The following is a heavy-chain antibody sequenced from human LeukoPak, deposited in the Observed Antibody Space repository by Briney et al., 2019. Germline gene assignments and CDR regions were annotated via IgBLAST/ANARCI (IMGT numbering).Heavy chain of an antibody. CDR1: GFTVAANY. CDR2: FYSGGSA. Sequence: GGSLRLSCSVPGFTVAANYMTWVRQAPGKGLEWVSVFYSGGSAYYADSVKGRFTISRDLSTNTQFLQMISLRAEDTAVYYCATPGGSGDYPYPTYFNYWGQGTLITVSS. D-gene: IGHD3-10*01. V-gene: IGHV3-53*01. J-gene: IGHJ4*02. CDR3: ATPGGSGDYPYPTYFNY.